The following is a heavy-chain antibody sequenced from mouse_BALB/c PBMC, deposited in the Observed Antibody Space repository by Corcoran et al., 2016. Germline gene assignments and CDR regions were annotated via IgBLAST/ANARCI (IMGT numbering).Heavy chain of an antibody. V-gene: IGHV9-3-1*01. Sequence: QIQLVQSGPELKKPGETVKISCKASGYTFTNYGMNWVKQAPGKGLKWMGWINTYTGEPTYADDFKGRFSFSLETTASTAYLQINNRKNEDTATYFCARRATTVVEGFAYLGQGTLVTVSA. CDR3: ARRATTVVEGFAY. CDR2: INTYTGEP. CDR1: GYTFTNYG. J-gene: IGHJ3*01. D-gene: IGHD1-1*01.